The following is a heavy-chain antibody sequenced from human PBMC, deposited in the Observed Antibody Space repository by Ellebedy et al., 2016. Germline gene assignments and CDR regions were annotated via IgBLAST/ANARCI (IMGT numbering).Heavy chain of an antibody. J-gene: IGHJ4*02. V-gene: IGHV3-53*01. CDR3: ARDRQLTG. CDR1: GFTFSSYA. D-gene: IGHD5-18*01. Sequence: GGSLRLSCAASGFTFSSYAMSWVRQAPGKGLEWVSVIYSGGSTYYADSVKGRFTISRDNSKNTLYLQMNSLRAEDTAVYYCARDRQLTGWGQGTLVTVSS. CDR2: IYSGGST.